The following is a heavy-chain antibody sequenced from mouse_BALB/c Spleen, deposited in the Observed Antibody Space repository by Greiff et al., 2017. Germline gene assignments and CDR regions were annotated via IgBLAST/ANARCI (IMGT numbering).Heavy chain of an antibody. CDR3: ARRCYERGY. Sequence: QVQLQQSGAELMKPGASVKISCKATGYTFSSYWIEWVKQRPGHGLEWIGEILPGSGSTNYNEKFKGKATFTADTSSNTAYMQRSSLTSEDSAVYYCARRCYERGYWGQGTSVTVSS. J-gene: IGHJ4*01. CDR2: ILPGSGST. D-gene: IGHD2-3*01. V-gene: IGHV1-9*01. CDR1: GYTFSSYW.